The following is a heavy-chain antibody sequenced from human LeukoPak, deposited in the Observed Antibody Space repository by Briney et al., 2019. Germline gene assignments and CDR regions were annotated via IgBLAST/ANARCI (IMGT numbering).Heavy chain of an antibody. V-gene: IGHV3-30-3*01. J-gene: IGHJ4*02. D-gene: IGHD1-14*01. CDR2: TDGSNK. CDR3: AKDLIAGAPDYFDY. CDR1: GFTFTIYA. Sequence: GGSLRLSCAASGFTFTIYAIHWVRQAPGKGLEWLAVTDGSNKFYSDSVKGRFTISGDSSKNTVYLRMNSLRPEDTAMYYCAKDLIAGAPDYFDYWGQGTLVSVSS.